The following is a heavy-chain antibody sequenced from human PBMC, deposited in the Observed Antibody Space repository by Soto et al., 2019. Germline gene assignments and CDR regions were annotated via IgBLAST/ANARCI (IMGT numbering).Heavy chain of an antibody. Sequence: LQLRESGPGLVKPSETLSLTCTVSGGSISSSSYYWGWIRQPPGKGLEWIGSVYFSGSTFYKSSLKSRVTISVDTSKNQFSLKLRSVTAADTAVYYCAREKQQVAYFFDYWGQGTLVTVSS. D-gene: IGHD6-13*01. CDR2: VYFSGST. CDR1: GGSISSSSYY. V-gene: IGHV4-39*01. CDR3: AREKQQVAYFFDY. J-gene: IGHJ4*02.